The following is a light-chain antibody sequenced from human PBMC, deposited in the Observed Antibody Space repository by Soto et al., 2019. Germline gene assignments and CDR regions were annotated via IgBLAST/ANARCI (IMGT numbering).Light chain of an antibody. V-gene: IGKV1-27*01. CDR2: AAS. CDR1: QGISTY. CDR3: QKYNSAPLT. Sequence: DIQMTQSPSSLSASVGDRVTITCRASQGISTYLAWYQQKPGKVPKLLIYAASTLQSGVPSRFSGSGSGTDFTLTSSSLQPEDVATYYCQKYNSAPLTFGGGNKVEIK. J-gene: IGKJ4*01.